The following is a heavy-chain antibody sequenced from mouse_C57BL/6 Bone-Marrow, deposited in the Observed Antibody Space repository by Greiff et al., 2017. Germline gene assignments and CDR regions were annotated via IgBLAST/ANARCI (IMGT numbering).Heavy chain of an antibody. CDR1: GYTFTSYW. J-gene: IGHJ4*01. V-gene: IGHV1-69*01. CDR2: IDPSDSYP. D-gene: IGHD4-1*01. CDR3: ARGGGTGAMDY. Sequence: QVQLQQPGAELVMPGASVKLSCKASGYTFTSYWMHWVKQRPGQGLEWIGEIDPSDSYPNYNQKFKGKSTLTVDKSSSTAYMQLSSLTSEDSAVYYCARGGGTGAMDYWGQGTSVTVSS.